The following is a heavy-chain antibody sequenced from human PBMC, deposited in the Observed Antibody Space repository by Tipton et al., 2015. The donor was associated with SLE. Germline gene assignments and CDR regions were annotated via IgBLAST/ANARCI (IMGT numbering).Heavy chain of an antibody. CDR1: GGSISSYY. V-gene: IGHV4-59*12. CDR2: IYYSGST. J-gene: IGHJ4*02. D-gene: IGHD4-17*01. Sequence: TLSLTCTVSGGSISSYYWSWIRQPPGKGLEWIGYIYYSGSTSYNPSLKSRVTISVDTSKNQFSLKLSSVTAAGTAVYYCARVALETTYLYTVISLDYWGQGTLVTVSS. CDR3: ARVALETTYLYTVISLDY.